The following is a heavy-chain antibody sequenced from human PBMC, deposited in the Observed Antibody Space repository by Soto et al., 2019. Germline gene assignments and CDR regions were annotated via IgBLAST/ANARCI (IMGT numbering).Heavy chain of an antibody. CDR1: GYXFTTHL. V-gene: IGHV5-10-1*01. CDR2: IDPSNSYI. J-gene: IGHJ6*02. CDR3: ARRLSGPKEEYNAYYFYGLAV. D-gene: IGHD1-1*01. Sequence: EXLKTSFQCSGYXFTTHLFSWVRQKPGKGREGIGRIDPSNSYINYSQSFQGQVTISVDRSISTAYLQCSRLEASDNALYYRARRLSGPKEEYNAYYFYGLAVWGQGTKVPVSS.